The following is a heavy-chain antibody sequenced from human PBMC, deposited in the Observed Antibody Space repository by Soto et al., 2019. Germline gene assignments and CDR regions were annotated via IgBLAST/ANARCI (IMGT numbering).Heavy chain of an antibody. V-gene: IGHV4-39*01. Sequence: SETLSLTCTVSGGSISSTSYYWGWIRQPPGKGLEWIGSLYYSGNTYYKPSLKSRVTISVDTSKNQFSLRLTSVTAADTAVYYCARGGVYNSDWSFHHWDQGTLVTVSS. D-gene: IGHD6-19*01. CDR3: ARGGVYNSDWSFHH. CDR2: LYYSGNT. CDR1: GGSISSTSYY. J-gene: IGHJ4*02.